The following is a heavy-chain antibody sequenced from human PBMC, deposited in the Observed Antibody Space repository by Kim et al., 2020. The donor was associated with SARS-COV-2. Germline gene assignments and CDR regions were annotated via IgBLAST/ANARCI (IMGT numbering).Heavy chain of an antibody. J-gene: IGHJ4*02. CDR1: GYTFTSYG. CDR2: ISAYNGNT. CDR3: ARVAGRYFDWLLEPPSTYYFDY. D-gene: IGHD3-9*01. V-gene: IGHV1-18*01. Sequence: ASVKVSCKASGYTFTSYGISWVRQAPGQGLEWMGWISAYNGNTNYAQKLQGRVTMTTDTSTSTAYMELRSLRSDDTAVYYCARVAGRYFDWLLEPPSTYYFDYWAREPWSPSPQ.